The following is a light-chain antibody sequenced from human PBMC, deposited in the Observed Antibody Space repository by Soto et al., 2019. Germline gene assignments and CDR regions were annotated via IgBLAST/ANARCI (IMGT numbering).Light chain of an antibody. CDR1: QSITNW. CDR2: KAS. J-gene: IGKJ3*01. Sequence: DIQMTQSPSTLSASVGDRLSITCRASQSITNWLAWYQQKPGKAPKLLIYKASSLQSEVPSRFSGSASGPEFTLTISSLQPDDFATYYCQQYHSYPFTFGPGTKLDIK. CDR3: QQYHSYPFT. V-gene: IGKV1-5*03.